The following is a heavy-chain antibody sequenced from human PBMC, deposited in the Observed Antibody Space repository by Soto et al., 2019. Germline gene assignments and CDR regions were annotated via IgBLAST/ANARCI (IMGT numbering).Heavy chain of an antibody. CDR2: LNPNSGNT. V-gene: IGHV1-8*01. CDR3: ATERTGTTSMDV. J-gene: IGHJ6*02. Sequence: QVQLVQSGAEVKKPGASVKVSCKASGYTFTSYDINWVRQATGQGLEWMGWLNPNSGNTGYAQKFQGRVTMTRNTSLSTAYMGLSTLKSGDTAVYYCATERTGTTSMDVWGQGTTVTVSS. CDR1: GYTFTSYD. D-gene: IGHD1-1*01.